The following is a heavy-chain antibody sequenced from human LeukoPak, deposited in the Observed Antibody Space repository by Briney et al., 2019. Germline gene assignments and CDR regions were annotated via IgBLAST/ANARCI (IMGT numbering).Heavy chain of an antibody. V-gene: IGHV1-46*01. Sequence: GASVKVSCKASGGTFSSYAISWVRQAPGQGLEWMGIINPSGGSTSYAQKFQGRVTMTRDTSTSTVYMELSSLRSEDTAVYYCARDQGDILTGYPAGDFDYWGQGTLVTVSS. J-gene: IGHJ4*02. CDR3: ARDQGDILTGYPAGDFDY. D-gene: IGHD3-9*01. CDR1: GGTFSSYA. CDR2: INPSGGST.